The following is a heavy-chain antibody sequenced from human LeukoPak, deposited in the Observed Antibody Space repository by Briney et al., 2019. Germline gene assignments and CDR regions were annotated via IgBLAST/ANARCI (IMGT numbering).Heavy chain of an antibody. V-gene: IGHV3-74*01. J-gene: IGHJ4*02. CDR1: GFTFSSYW. CDR3: AKNPLSELDLDY. CDR2: INSDGSST. Sequence: PGGSLRLSCAASGFTFSSYWMHWVRQAPGKGLVWVSRINSDGSSTSYADSVKGRFTISRDNAKNTLYLQMNSLRAEDTAVYYCAKNPLSELDLDYWGQGTLVTVSS. D-gene: IGHD1-1*01.